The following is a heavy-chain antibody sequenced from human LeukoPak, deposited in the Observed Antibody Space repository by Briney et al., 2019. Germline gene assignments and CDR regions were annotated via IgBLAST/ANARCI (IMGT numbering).Heavy chain of an antibody. CDR1: GYTFTSYY. CDR3: ATWYYYDSSDYYLADY. Sequence: VASVKVSCKASGYTFTSYYMHWVRQAPGQGLEWMGIINPSGGSTSYAQKFQGRVTMTRDMSTSTVYMELSSLRSEDTAVYYCATWYYYDSSDYYLADYWGQGTLVTVSS. J-gene: IGHJ4*02. CDR2: INPSGGST. V-gene: IGHV1-46*01. D-gene: IGHD3-22*01.